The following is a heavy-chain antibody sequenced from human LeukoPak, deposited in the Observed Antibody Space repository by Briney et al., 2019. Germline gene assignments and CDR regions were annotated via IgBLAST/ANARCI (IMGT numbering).Heavy chain of an antibody. CDR2: INHSGYT. Sequence: SETLSLTCAVSGVPFSNYYWSWVRQSPRQGLEWIGEINHSGYTNYNPSLKSRVTMSIDTSKNQFSLRLTSVSAADAGVYYCTRAVAGHPDWGQGTLVTVSS. J-gene: IGHJ4*02. CDR1: GVPFSNYY. V-gene: IGHV4-34*01. CDR3: TRAVAGHPD. D-gene: IGHD6-19*01.